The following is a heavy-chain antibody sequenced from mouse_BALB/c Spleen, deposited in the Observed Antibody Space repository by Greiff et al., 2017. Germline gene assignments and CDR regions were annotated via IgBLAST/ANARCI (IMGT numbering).Heavy chain of an antibody. D-gene: IGHD3-1*01. J-gene: IGHJ2*01. Sequence: VQVVESGAELAKPGASVKMSCKASGYTFTSYWMHWVKQRPGQGLEWIGYINPSTGYTEYNQKFKDKATLTADKSSSTAYMQLSSLTSEDSAVYYCARCSSGYDYWGQGTTLTVSS. V-gene: IGHV1-7*01. CDR3: ARCSSGYDY. CDR1: GYTFTSYW. CDR2: INPSTGYT.